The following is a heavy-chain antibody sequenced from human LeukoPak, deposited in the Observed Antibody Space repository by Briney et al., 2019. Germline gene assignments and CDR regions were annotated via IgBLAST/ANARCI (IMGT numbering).Heavy chain of an antibody. Sequence: SETLSLTCAVSGVFISSGYWWSWVRQPPGKGLEWIGEIHHSGSTNYNPFLKSRVTISVDKSRNQFSLRVSSVTAADTAVYYCARNGRVRRVVKDLFEYWGQGTLVAVSS. D-gene: IGHD3-10*01. J-gene: IGHJ4*02. CDR2: IHHSGST. CDR3: ARNGRVRRVVKDLFEY. V-gene: IGHV4-4*02. CDR1: GVFISSGYW.